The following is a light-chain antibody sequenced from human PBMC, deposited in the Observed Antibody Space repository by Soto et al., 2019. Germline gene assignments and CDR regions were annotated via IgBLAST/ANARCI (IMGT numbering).Light chain of an antibody. J-gene: IGKJ4*01. V-gene: IGKV1-13*02. CDR1: QVINSF. Sequence: AIQLTQSPSSLSASVGDRVTITCRASQVINSFLAWYQQKPGKAPKLLIYAASSLQTGVPSRFSGRGSATDFTLTINSLQPEDFATYYCQQTDSYPSTFGGGTKVEI. CDR3: QQTDSYPST. CDR2: AAS.